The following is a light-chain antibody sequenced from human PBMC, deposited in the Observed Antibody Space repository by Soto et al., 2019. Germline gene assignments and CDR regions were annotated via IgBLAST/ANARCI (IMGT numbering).Light chain of an antibody. Sequence: DIQMTQSPSTLSASVVDRVTITCLASQSISSWLAWYQQKPGKAPKLLIYAASYLQRGVPSRFRGSGSGTDFTLTISSLQPEDFASYYCQQSYNVLSWTVGQGTKV. CDR1: QSISSW. CDR2: AAS. J-gene: IGKJ1*01. CDR3: QQSYNVLSWT. V-gene: IGKV1-39*01.